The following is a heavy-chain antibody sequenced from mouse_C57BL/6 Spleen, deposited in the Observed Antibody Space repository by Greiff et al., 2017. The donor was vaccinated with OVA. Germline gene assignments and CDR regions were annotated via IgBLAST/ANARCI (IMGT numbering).Heavy chain of an antibody. Sequence: VQLQQPGAELVRPGSSVKLSCKASGYTFTSYWMDWVKQRPGQGLEWIGNIYPSDSETHYNQQFKAKATLTVDKSSSTAYMQLSSLTSEDSAVYYCALGDYYAMDYWGQGTSVTVSS. CDR3: ALGDYYAMDY. J-gene: IGHJ4*01. D-gene: IGHD4-1*01. CDR1: GYTFTSYW. CDR2: IYPSDSET. V-gene: IGHV1-61*01.